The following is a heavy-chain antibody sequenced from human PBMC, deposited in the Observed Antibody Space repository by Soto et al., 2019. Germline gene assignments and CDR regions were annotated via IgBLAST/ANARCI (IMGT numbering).Heavy chain of an antibody. CDR2: IRRSSTYI. CDR3: ARDWGSGFDP. CDR1: GFTFRYYS. V-gene: IGHV3-21*01. Sequence: PGGSLRLSWSASGFTFRYYSMNWVRQAPGKELEWVSSIRRSSTYIYYACSVQVRFTISRDNAKNSLYLKMISLRAEDTAVYYCARDWGSGFDPWGQGTLVTVSS. J-gene: IGHJ5*02. D-gene: IGHD3-16*01.